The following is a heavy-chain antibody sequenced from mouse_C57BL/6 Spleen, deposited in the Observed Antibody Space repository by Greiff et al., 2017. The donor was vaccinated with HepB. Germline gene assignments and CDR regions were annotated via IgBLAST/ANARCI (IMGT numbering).Heavy chain of an antibody. CDR3: ASTLHTGYYYAMDY. CDR2: INPSSGYT. J-gene: IGHJ4*01. V-gene: IGHV1-4*01. Sequence: QVQLQQSGAELARPGASVKMSCKASGYTFTSYTMHWVKQRPGQGLEWIGYINPSSGYTKYNQKFKDKATLTADKSSSTAYMQLSSLTSEDSAVYYCASTLHTGYYYAMDYWGQGTSVTVSS. CDR1: GYTFTSYT.